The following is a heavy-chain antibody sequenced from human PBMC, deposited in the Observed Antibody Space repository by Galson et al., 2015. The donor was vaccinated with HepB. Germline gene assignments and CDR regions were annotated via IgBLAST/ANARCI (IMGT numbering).Heavy chain of an antibody. CDR2: IIPIFGTA. CDR3: ASKEDGGNPTPYYYYYGMDV. Sequence: SVKVSCKASGGTFSSYAISWVRQAPGQGLEWMGGIIPIFGTANYAQKFQGRVTITADESTSTAYMELSSLRSEDTAVYYCASKEDGGNPTPYYYYYGMDVWGQGTTVTVSS. CDR1: GGTFSSYA. J-gene: IGHJ6*02. V-gene: IGHV1-69*13. D-gene: IGHD4-23*01.